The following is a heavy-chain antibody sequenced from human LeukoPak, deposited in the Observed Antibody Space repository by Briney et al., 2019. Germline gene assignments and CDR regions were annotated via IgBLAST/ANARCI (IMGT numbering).Heavy chain of an antibody. Sequence: GGSLRLSCAASGFTFNNYGMHWVRQAPGKGLEWVAFIRYNGNNQYYADSVKGRFTISRDNSKNTLYLQMNSLRAEDTAVYYCAIARYWGQGTLVTVSS. CDR3: AIARY. V-gene: IGHV3-30*02. CDR1: GFTFNNYG. CDR2: IRYNGNNQ. J-gene: IGHJ4*02.